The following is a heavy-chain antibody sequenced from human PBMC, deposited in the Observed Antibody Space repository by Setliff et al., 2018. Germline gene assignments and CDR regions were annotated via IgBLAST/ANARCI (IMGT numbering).Heavy chain of an antibody. CDR2: ISSSSSYI. Sequence: PGGSLRLSCAASGFTFSSYSMNWVRQAPGKGLEWVSSISSSSSYIYYADSVKGRFTISRDNAKNSLYLQMNSLRAEDTAAYYCARDTYTIFGVVPSEAHAFDIWGQGTMVTVSS. D-gene: IGHD3-3*01. CDR1: GFTFSSYS. J-gene: IGHJ3*02. V-gene: IGHV3-21*01. CDR3: ARDTYTIFGVVPSEAHAFDI.